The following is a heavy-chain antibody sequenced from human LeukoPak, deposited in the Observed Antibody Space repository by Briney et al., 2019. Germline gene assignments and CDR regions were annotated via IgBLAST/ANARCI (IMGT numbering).Heavy chain of an antibody. Sequence: GGSLRLSCAASGFTFSSYSMNWVRQAPGRGLEWVSYISSSSSTIYYADSVKGRFTISRDNAKNSLYLQMNSLRAEDTAVYYCARGGGSSSSYYYYYMDVWGKGTTVTVSS. CDR2: ISSSSSTI. J-gene: IGHJ6*03. D-gene: IGHD6-6*01. CDR1: GFTFSSYS. CDR3: ARGGGSSSSYYYYYMDV. V-gene: IGHV3-48*01.